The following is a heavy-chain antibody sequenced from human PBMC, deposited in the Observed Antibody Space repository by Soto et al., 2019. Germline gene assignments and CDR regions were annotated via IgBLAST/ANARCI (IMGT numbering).Heavy chain of an antibody. CDR1: GYTFTSYG. CDR2: ISAYNGNT. D-gene: IGHD6-13*01. Sequence: ASVKVSCKASGYTFTSYGISWVRQAPGQGLEWMGWISAYNGNTNYAQKLQGRVTMTTDTSTSTAYMELRSLRSDDTAVYYCARAFLAAAGTYYFGYWGQGTLVTVSS. J-gene: IGHJ4*02. CDR3: ARAFLAAAGTYYFGY. V-gene: IGHV1-18*01.